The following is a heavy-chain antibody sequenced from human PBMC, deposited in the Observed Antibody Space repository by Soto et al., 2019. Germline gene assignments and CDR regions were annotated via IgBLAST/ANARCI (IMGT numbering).Heavy chain of an antibody. CDR1: GGSFSGYY. D-gene: IGHD5-12*01. CDR3: ARGGIVATINWFDP. V-gene: IGHV4-34*01. J-gene: IGHJ5*02. CDR2: INHSGST. Sequence: QVQLQQWGAGLLKPSETLSLTCAVYGGSFSGYYWSWIRQPPGKGLEWIGEINHSGSTNYNPSLKSRVAISVDTSKNQFSLKLSSVTAADTAVEYCARGGIVATINWFDPWGQGTLVTVSS.